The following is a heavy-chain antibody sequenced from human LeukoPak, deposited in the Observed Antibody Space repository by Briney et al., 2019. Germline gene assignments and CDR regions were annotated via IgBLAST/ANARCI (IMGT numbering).Heavy chain of an antibody. D-gene: IGHD3-3*01. CDR3: ARVGNPLVTVFAWFDP. Sequence: TSETLSLTCTVSGVSIGSGTYYWGWIRQSPGKGLEWIGSIYYSGSTNYNPSLKSRVTISVDTSKNQFSLKLSSVTAADTAVYYCARVGNPLVTVFAWFDPWGQGTLVTVSS. J-gene: IGHJ5*02. CDR2: IYYSGST. CDR1: GVSIGSGTYY. V-gene: IGHV4-39*07.